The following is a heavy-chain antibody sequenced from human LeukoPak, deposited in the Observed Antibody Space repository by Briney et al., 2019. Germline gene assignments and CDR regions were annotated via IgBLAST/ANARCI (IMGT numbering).Heavy chain of an antibody. D-gene: IGHD2-2*01. Sequence: GGSLRLSCAASGFTFSNAWMIWVRQAPGKGLEWVGRIKSKTDGGTADYAEPVKGRFTISRDDSKNTLSLQMNSLKVEDPDVYYCTIRYWGRSFCYDEAFVIWGQGTMVTVSS. CDR3: TIRYWGRSFCYDEAFVI. CDR2: IKSKTDGGTA. CDR1: GFTFSNAW. V-gene: IGHV3-15*01. J-gene: IGHJ3*02.